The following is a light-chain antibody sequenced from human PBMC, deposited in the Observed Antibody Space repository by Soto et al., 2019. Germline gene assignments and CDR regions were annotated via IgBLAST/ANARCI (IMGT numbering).Light chain of an antibody. CDR3: QQYNNWPPV. CDR2: AAS. CDR1: QSVSSN. Sequence: EIVMTQSPATLSVSPGERATLSCRASQSVSSNLAWYQQKPGQAPRLLIYAASTRDTGIPARFSGSGSGTEFTLTISSLQSEDFAVYYCQQYNNWPPVFGQGTKVEIK. J-gene: IGKJ1*01. V-gene: IGKV3-15*01.